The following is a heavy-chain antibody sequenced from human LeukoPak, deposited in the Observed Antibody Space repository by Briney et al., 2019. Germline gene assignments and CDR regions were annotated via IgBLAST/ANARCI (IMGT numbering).Heavy chain of an antibody. CDR1: GGSISSYY. Sequence: SETLSLTCTVSGGSISSYYWSWIRQPPGKGLEWIGYVYYSGSTNYNPSLKSRVTISVDTSKNQFSLKLSSVTAADTAVYYCARDITEMGTIGEIWGQGTLVTVSS. CDR2: VYYSGST. J-gene: IGHJ4*02. D-gene: IGHD5-24*01. CDR3: ARDITEMGTIGEI. V-gene: IGHV4-59*01.